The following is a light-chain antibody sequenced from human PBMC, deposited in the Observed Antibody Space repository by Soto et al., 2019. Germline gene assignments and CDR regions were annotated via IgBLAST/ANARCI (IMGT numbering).Light chain of an antibody. CDR2: AVN. V-gene: IGLV2-8*01. CDR3: SSYAGSNNYV. CDR1: SSDVGGYQY. J-gene: IGLJ1*01. Sequence: QSVLTQPPSASGSPGQSVTISCTGTSSDVGGYQYVSWYQQYPGKAPKLMIYAVNKRPSGVPDRFSGSRSGNTASLTVSVLQAEDEAVYYCSSYAGSNNYVFGTGTRSPS.